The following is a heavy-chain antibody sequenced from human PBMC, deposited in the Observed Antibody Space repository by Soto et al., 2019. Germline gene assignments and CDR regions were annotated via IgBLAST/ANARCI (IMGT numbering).Heavy chain of an antibody. D-gene: IGHD2-2*03. V-gene: IGHV4-39*01. Sequence: SETLSLTCTISGGSLSSSNYHWGWIRQPPGKGLEWIGSIYHSGSAYYNPSLKDRVIISVDTSKNQFSLKLSSVTAADTAVYYCAGQMQLWISWFDPWGQGTLVTVSS. J-gene: IGHJ5*02. CDR2: IYHSGSA. CDR1: GGSLSSSNYH. CDR3: AGQMQLWISWFDP.